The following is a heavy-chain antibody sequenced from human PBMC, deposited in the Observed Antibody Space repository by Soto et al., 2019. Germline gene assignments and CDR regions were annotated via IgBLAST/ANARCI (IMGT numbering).Heavy chain of an antibody. CDR1: GGTFSSYA. J-gene: IGHJ6*02. CDR2: IIPIFGTA. Sequence: QVQLVQSGAEVKKPGSSVKVSCKASGGTFSSYAISWVRQSPGQGLEWMGGIIPIFGTANYAQKVQGRVTITADESTSTAYMALSSLRYEDTAVYYCARHPGGRGDYYGMDVWGQGTTGTVSS. CDR3: ARHPGGRGDYYGMDV. V-gene: IGHV1-69*12. D-gene: IGHD2-15*01.